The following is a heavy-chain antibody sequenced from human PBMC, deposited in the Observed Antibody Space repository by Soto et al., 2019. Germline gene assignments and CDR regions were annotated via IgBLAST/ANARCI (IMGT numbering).Heavy chain of an antibody. CDR2: ISSSRSTI. Sequence: VQLVESGGGLVQPGGSLRLSCAASGFTFSSYSMNWVRQAPGKGLEWVSYISSSRSTIYYADSVKGRFTISSDNAKNSRSLQMNSVRAECTAVYDCARECPDRSTSCYGHEWCDCWGQRT. CDR3: ARECPDRSTSCYGHEWCDC. V-gene: IGHV3-48*01. CDR1: GFTFSSYS. J-gene: IGHJ5*01. D-gene: IGHD2-2*01.